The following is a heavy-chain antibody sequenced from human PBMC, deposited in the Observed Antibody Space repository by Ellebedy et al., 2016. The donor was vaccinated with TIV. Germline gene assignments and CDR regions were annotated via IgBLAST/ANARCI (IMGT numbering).Heavy chain of an antibody. CDR2: ISSSSGYR. D-gene: IGHD4/OR15-4a*01. Sequence: GESLKISCAASGFTFSSYSMNWVRQAPGKGLEWVSSISSSSGYRYYADSVKGRFTISRDNAKISLYLQMNSLRAEDTAVYYCARVYGDYRMDVWGQGTTVTVSS. V-gene: IGHV3-21*01. CDR1: GFTFSSYS. CDR3: ARVYGDYRMDV. J-gene: IGHJ6*02.